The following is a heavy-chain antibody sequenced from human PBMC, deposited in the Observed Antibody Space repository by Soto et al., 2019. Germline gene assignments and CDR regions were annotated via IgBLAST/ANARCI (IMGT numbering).Heavy chain of an antibody. CDR1: GFTFSSYA. Sequence: GGSLRLSCAASGFTFSSYAMSWVRQAPGKGLEWVSAISSSGGSTYYADSVKGRFTISRDSSKNTLYLQMNSLRAEDTAVYYCAKDGDYDYIWGSYPYAFDYWGQGTLVTVSS. J-gene: IGHJ4*02. CDR3: AKDGDYDYIWGSYPYAFDY. V-gene: IGHV3-23*01. D-gene: IGHD3-16*01. CDR2: ISSSGGST.